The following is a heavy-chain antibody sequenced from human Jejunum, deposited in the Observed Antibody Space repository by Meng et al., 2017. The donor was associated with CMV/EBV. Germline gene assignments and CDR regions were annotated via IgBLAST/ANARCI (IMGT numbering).Heavy chain of an antibody. CDR3: AREGGGTIAPRDLDY. D-gene: IGHD6-6*01. V-gene: IGHV3-74*01. Sequence: FSVSRNNMTWVRQAPGKGLVWVSRINSDGSSTSYADSVKGRFTISRDNAKNTLYLQMNSLRAEDTAVYYCAREGGGTIAPRDLDYWGQGTLVTVSS. CDR1: FSVSRNN. CDR2: INSDGSST. J-gene: IGHJ4*02.